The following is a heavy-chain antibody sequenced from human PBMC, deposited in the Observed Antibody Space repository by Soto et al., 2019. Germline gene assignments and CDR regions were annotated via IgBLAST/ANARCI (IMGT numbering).Heavy chain of an antibody. V-gene: IGHV4-59*01. CDR3: ARVEYSGYPRI. Sequence: SGTLSLTCTVSGGSISSYYWSWIRQPPGKRLEWIGYIYFSGSTNYNPSLKSRVTISGDTSKNQFSLKLTFVTAADTAVYYCARVEYSGYPRIWGQGTLDTVSS. D-gene: IGHD5-12*01. CDR1: GGSISSYY. J-gene: IGHJ4*02. CDR2: IYFSGST.